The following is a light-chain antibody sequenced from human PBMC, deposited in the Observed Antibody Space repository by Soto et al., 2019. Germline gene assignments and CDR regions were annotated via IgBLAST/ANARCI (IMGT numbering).Light chain of an antibody. CDR3: QQRSNWWT. V-gene: IGKV3-11*01. Sequence: EVVFTQSPGTLSLSPGERATLSCRASQSVSSYLAWYQQKPGQAPRLLIYDASNRATGIPARFSGSGSGTDFTLTISSLEPEDFAVYYCQQRSNWWTFGQGTKVDIK. CDR1: QSVSSY. J-gene: IGKJ1*01. CDR2: DAS.